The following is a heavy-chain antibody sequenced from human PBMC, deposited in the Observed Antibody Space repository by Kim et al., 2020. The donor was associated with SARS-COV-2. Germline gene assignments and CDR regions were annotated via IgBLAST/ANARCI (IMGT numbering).Heavy chain of an antibody. V-gene: IGHV4-59*01. CDR3: ARVRPQYYDFPKLYYMDV. D-gene: IGHD3-3*01. CDR2: IYYSGST. CDR1: GGSISSYY. J-gene: IGHJ6*03. Sequence: SETLSLTCTVSGGSISSYYWSWIRQPPGKGLEWIGYIYYSGSTNYNPSLKSRVTISVDTSKNQFSLKLSSVTAADTAVYYCARVRPQYYDFPKLYYMDVWGKGTTDTVSS.